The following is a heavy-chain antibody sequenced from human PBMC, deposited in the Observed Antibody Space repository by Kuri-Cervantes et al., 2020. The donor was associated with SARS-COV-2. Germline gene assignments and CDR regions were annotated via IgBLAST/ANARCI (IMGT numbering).Heavy chain of an antibody. V-gene: IGHV3-53*01. CDR1: GISFSYYA. J-gene: IGHJ4*02. CDR3: ARVLSWFPDY. CDR2: IDSGGNT. Sequence: GGTLRLSCAASGISFSYYAMTWVRQTPGKGLEWVSTIDSGGNTNYADSVKGRFTVSRDNSKNTLHLRMNGLRAEDTAMYYCARVLSWFPDYWGQGTLGTVSS. D-gene: IGHD3-10*01.